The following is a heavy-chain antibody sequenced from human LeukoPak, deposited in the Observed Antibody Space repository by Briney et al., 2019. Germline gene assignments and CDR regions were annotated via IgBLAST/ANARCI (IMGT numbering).Heavy chain of an antibody. D-gene: IGHD3-22*01. V-gene: IGHV3-21*04. J-gene: IGHJ4*02. CDR2: ISTSGSYI. CDR3: ARRAGDYSHPYDY. Sequence: GGSLRLSCAASGFTFSSYAMSWVRQAPGKGLEWVSAISTSGSYIYYADSVKGRFTISRDNAKKSLYLQMNSLRAEDTAVYYCARRAGDYSHPYDYWGQGTLVTVSS. CDR1: GFTFSSYA.